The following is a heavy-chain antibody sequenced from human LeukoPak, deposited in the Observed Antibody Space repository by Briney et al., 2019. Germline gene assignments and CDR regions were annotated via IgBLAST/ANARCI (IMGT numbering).Heavy chain of an antibody. CDR1: GFTFSDYD. V-gene: IGHV3-13*01. J-gene: IGHJ4*02. CDR2: FPSGGNT. CDR3: ARGGYQLVPGIYYFDS. D-gene: IGHD6-6*01. Sequence: PGGSLRLSCAASGFTFSDYDMHWVRQSSGKGLEWVSVFPSGGNTDYAGSVKGRFTISRNNAQNSVSLQLDSLRADDTAVYYCARGGYQLVPGIYYFDSWGQGTLVTVSS.